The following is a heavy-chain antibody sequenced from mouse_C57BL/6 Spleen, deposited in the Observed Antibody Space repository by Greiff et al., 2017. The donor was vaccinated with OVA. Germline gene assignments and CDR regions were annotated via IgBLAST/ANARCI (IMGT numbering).Heavy chain of an antibody. CDR3: AYYYGSSYEGFAY. J-gene: IGHJ3*01. V-gene: IGHV1-81*01. CDR1: GYTFTSYG. Sequence: QVQLQQSGAELARPGASVKLSCKASGYTFTSYGISWVKQRTGQGLEWIGEIYPRSGNTYYNEKFKGKATLTADKSSSTAYMELRSLTSEDSAVYFCAYYYGSSYEGFAYWGQGTLVTVSA. D-gene: IGHD1-1*01. CDR2: IYPRSGNT.